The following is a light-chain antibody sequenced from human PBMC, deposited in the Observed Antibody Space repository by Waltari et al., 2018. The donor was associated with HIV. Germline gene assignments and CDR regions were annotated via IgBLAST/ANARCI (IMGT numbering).Light chain of an antibody. CDR2: EVS. J-gene: IGLJ2*01. CDR3: CSYARSGIP. Sequence: QSALTQPASVSGSFGQSITISCTGTSSDVGSYNLVSWYQYHPGEAPKLIIYEVSKRPSGVSNRFSGSKSGNTASLTVSGLQAEDEAHYYCCSYARSGIPFGGGTKLTVL. V-gene: IGLV2-23*02. CDR1: SSDVGSYNL.